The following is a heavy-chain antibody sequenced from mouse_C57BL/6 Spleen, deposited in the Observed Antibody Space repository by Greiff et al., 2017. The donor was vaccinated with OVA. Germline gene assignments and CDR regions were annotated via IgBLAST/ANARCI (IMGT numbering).Heavy chain of an antibody. V-gene: IGHV5-6*01. D-gene: IGHD1-1*01. J-gene: IGHJ2*01. CDR3: ARQDYGMDY. Sequence: DVQLVESGGDLVKPGGSLKLSCAASGFTFSSYGMSWVRQTPDKRLEWVATISSGGSYTYYPDSVKGRFTISRDNAKNTLYLQMSSLKSEDTAMYYCARQDYGMDYWGQGTTLTVSS. CDR2: ISSGGSYT. CDR1: GFTFSSYG.